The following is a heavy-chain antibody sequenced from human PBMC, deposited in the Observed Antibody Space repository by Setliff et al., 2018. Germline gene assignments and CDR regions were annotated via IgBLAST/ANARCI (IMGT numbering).Heavy chain of an antibody. Sequence: SVKVSCKASGGTFRSYGISWVRQAPGQGLEWMGGTIPSFGSTNYAQKFQDRVTIITDESTSTAYMELSSLRSEDTAVYYCARDRYYNSWSGTSITAPHDAFDIWGQGTMVTVSS. CDR3: ARDRYYNSWSGTSITAPHDAFDI. J-gene: IGHJ3*02. D-gene: IGHD3-3*01. V-gene: IGHV1-69*05. CDR1: GGTFRSYG. CDR2: TIPSFGST.